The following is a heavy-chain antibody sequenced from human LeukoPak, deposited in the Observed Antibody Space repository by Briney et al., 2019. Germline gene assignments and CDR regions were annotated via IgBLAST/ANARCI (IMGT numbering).Heavy chain of an antibody. CDR2: INPNSGGA. V-gene: IGHV1-2*02. CDR3: ARDLTSGYYGFLY. Sequence: ASVKVSCKASGYTFTGYYMHWVRQAPGQGLEWKGWINPNSGGANYAQKFQGRVTMTRDTSISTAYMELSRLRSDDTAVYYCARDLTSGYYGFLYWGQGTLVTVSS. J-gene: IGHJ4*02. CDR1: GYTFTGYY. D-gene: IGHD3-22*01.